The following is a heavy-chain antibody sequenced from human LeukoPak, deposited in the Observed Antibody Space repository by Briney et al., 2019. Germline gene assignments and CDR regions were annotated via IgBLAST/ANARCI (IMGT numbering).Heavy chain of an antibody. CDR2: ISGSGDKT. D-gene: IGHD6-19*01. CDR1: GFTFSDYA. V-gene: IGHV3-23*01. CDR3: AKAQAGTYDY. Sequence: PGGSLRLPCAASGFTFSDYAMTWVRQAPGKGLEWVSSISGSGDKTYYGDSMKGRLTISRDNVKNTVFLRMNSLRADDTALYYCAKAQAGTYDYWGQGTLVTVSS. J-gene: IGHJ4*02.